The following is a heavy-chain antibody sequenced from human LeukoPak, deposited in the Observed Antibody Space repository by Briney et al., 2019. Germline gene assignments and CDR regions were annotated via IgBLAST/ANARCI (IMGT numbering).Heavy chain of an antibody. D-gene: IGHD3-22*01. CDR2: IYSGGST. CDR3: ATAGIVAVNYSYYYYMDL. V-gene: IGHV3-66*01. J-gene: IGHJ6*03. CDR1: GFTVSSNY. Sequence: GGSLRLSCAASGFTVSSNYMNWVRQAPGKGLEWVSVIYSGGSTYYADSVKGRFTISRDNSKNTLYLQMNSLRAEDTAVYYCATAGIVAVNYSYYYYMDLWGKGTTVTISS.